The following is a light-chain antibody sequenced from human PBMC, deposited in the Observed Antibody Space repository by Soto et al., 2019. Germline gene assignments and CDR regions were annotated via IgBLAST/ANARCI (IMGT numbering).Light chain of an antibody. CDR3: QQYGSSPIT. CDR2: GAS. CDR1: QSVSSY. J-gene: IGKJ5*01. Sequence: EIVLTQSPATLSLSLGERATLSFRASQSVSSYLAWYQQKPGQAPRLLIYGASSRATGIPDRFSGSGSGTDFTLTISRLEPEDFAVYYCQQYGSSPITFGQGTRLEI. V-gene: IGKV3-20*01.